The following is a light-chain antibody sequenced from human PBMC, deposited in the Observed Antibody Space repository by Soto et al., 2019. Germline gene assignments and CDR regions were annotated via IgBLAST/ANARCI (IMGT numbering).Light chain of an antibody. Sequence: DIQMTQSPSTLSASVGDRVTITCRASQSLSSWLAWYQQKPGKAPKLLIYDASSLESGVPSRFSGSESGTEFTLTISSLQPDDFATYYCQQCNTYPYTFGQGTKLEIK. V-gene: IGKV1-5*01. CDR3: QQCNTYPYT. CDR1: QSLSSW. CDR2: DAS. J-gene: IGKJ2*01.